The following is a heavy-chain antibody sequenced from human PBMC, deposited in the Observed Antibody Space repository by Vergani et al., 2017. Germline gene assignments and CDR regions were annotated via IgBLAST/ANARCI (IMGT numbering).Heavy chain of an antibody. V-gene: IGHV3-21*01. CDR3: ARGLIVLEWLSQKNYYYYYMDV. CDR1: GFTFSSYS. D-gene: IGHD3-3*01. CDR2: ISSSSSYI. J-gene: IGHJ6*03. Sequence: EVQLVESGGGLVQPGGSLRLSCAASGFTFSSYSMNWVRQAPGKGLEWVSSISSSSSYIYYADSVKGRFTISRDNAKNSLYLQMNSLRAEDTAVYYCARGLIVLEWLSQKNYYYYYMDVWGKGTTVTVSS.